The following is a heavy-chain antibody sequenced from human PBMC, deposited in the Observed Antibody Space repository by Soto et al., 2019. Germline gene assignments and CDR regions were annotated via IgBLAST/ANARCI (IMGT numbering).Heavy chain of an antibody. CDR2: ISGSGGST. CDR1: GFTFSSYA. D-gene: IGHD3-22*01. Sequence: PGGSLRLSCAASGFTFSSYAMSWVRQAPGKGLEWVSAISGSGGSTYYADSVKGRFTISRDNSKNTLYLQMNSLRAEDTAVYYCAIPPPSMIAVVITLSPPIDYWGQGTLVTVSS. J-gene: IGHJ4*02. CDR3: AIPPPSMIAVVITLSPPIDY. V-gene: IGHV3-23*01.